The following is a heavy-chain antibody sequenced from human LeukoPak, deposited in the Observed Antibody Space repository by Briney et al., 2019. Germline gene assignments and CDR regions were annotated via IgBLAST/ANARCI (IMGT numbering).Heavy chain of an antibody. Sequence: GGSLRLSCAASGFTFSIYAMNWVRQAPGKGLEWVSVSGSGGSTYYADSVKGRFTIYRDNAKNSLYLQMNSLRAEDTAVYYCARDSTRLDPWGQGTLVTVSS. J-gene: IGHJ5*02. CDR3: ARDSTRLDP. CDR1: GFTFSIYA. CDR2: SGSGGST. D-gene: IGHD1-26*01. V-gene: IGHV3-23*01.